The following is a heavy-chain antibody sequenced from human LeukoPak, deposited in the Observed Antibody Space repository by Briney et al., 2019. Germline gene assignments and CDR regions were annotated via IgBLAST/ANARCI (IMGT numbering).Heavy chain of an antibody. CDR3: GIEISGFPDY. J-gene: IGHJ4*02. V-gene: IGHV3-33*01. CDR2: IWYDGSNK. D-gene: IGHD6-19*01. Sequence: GRSLRLSCAASGFTFSSYGMHWVRQAPGKGLEWEEVIWYDGSNKYYADSVKGRFTISRDNSKNTLYLQMNSLRAEDTAVYYCGIEISGFPDYWGQGTLVTVSS. CDR1: GFTFSSYG.